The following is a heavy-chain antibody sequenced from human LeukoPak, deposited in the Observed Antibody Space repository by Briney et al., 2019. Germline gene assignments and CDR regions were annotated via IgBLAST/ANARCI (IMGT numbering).Heavy chain of an antibody. CDR1: GFTFSSYD. Sequence: GGSLRLSCAVSGFTFSSYDMNWVRQAPGKGLEWISYMSGSGSTIDDADSVKGRFTVSRDNAKNSLHLQMNSLRAEDTAVYYCARIHPYYYGSGSYLMGYYYFGMDVWGQGTTVTVSS. CDR2: MSGSGSTI. J-gene: IGHJ6*02. V-gene: IGHV3-48*03. CDR3: ARIHPYYYGSGSYLMGYYYFGMDV. D-gene: IGHD3-10*01.